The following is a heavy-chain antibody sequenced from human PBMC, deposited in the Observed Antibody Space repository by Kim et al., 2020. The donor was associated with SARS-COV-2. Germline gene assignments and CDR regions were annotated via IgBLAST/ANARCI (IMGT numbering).Heavy chain of an antibody. J-gene: IGHJ5*02. V-gene: IGHV3-23*01. D-gene: IGHD6-13*01. Sequence: GGSLRLSCVASGFTFSRNGMGWVRQAPGKGLEWVSAINGDNDGTNYADSVKGRFTISRDISKNTLYLQMNSLRAEDTAIYYCAKDIFRWAFDRWGQGTLVTVSS. CDR3: AKDIFRWAFDR. CDR1: GFTFSRNG. CDR2: INGDNDGT.